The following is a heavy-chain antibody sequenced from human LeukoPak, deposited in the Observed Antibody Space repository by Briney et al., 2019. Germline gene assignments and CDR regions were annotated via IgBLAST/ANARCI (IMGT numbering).Heavy chain of an antibody. CDR2: IKQDGSEK. V-gene: IGHV3-7*01. CDR3: ARVNLLGPYFGY. J-gene: IGHJ4*02. CDR1: GFTFSSYS. Sequence: PGGSLRLSCAASGFTFSSYSMNWVRQAPGKGLEWVANIKQDGSEKYYVDSVKGRFTISRDNAKNSLYLQMNSLRAEDTAVYYCARVNLLGPYFGYWGQGTLVTVSS. D-gene: IGHD2-15*01.